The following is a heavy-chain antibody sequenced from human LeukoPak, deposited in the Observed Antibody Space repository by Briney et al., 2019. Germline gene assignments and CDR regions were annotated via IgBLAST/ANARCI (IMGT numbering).Heavy chain of an antibody. V-gene: IGHV4-39*01. Sequence: PSETLSLTCTVSGGSISSSSYYWGWLRQPPGKGLEWIGSIYYSGSTYYNPSLKSRVTISVDTSKNQFSLKLSSVTAADTAVYYCARHEDFGVVNTIFDYWGQGTLVTVSS. CDR2: IYYSGST. D-gene: IGHD3-3*01. CDR3: ARHEDFGVVNTIFDY. J-gene: IGHJ4*02. CDR1: GGSISSSSYY.